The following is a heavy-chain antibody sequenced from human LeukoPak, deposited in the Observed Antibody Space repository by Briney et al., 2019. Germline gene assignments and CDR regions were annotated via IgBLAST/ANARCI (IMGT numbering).Heavy chain of an antibody. Sequence: SETLSLTCTVSGGSISSYYWSWIRQPPGKGLEWIGYIYYSGSTNYNPSHKSRVTISVDTSKNQFSLKLSSVTAADTAVYYCARELPVAVTTRVWNYFDYWGQGTLVTVSS. V-gene: IGHV4-59*01. CDR3: ARELPVAVTTRVWNYFDY. J-gene: IGHJ4*02. CDR1: GGSISSYY. D-gene: IGHD6-19*01. CDR2: IYYSGST.